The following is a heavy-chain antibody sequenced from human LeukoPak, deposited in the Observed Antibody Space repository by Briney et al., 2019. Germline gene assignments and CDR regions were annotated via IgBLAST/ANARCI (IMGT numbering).Heavy chain of an antibody. CDR2: ISAYNGNT. V-gene: IGHV1-18*01. D-gene: IGHD1-1*01. J-gene: IGHJ4*02. Sequence: GASVKVSCKASGYTFTSYGISWVRQAPGQGLEWMGWISAYNGNTNYAQKFQGRVTITADESTSTAYMELSSLRSDDTAVYYCAISTGTTGPFDYWGQGTLVTVSS. CDR1: GYTFTSYG. CDR3: AISTGTTGPFDY.